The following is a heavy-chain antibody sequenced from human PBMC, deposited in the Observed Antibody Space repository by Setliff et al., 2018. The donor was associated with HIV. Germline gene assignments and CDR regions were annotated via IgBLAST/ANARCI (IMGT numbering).Heavy chain of an antibody. V-gene: IGHV1-8*01. J-gene: IGHJ6*03. CDR3: ARGGPYGHYSYYYYMDV. CDR1: GYTFTTYD. CDR2: MNPKSGNV. Sequence: ASVKVSCKASGYTFTTYDINWVRQATGQEPEWMGWMNPKSGNVGYAKKFQGRITMSRNTSISTAYMDLSSLRFEDTAVYYCARGGPYGHYSYYYYMDVWGKGTTVTVSS. D-gene: IGHD3-10*01.